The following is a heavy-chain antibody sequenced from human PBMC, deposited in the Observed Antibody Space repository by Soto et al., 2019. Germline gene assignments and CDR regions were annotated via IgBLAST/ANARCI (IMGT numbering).Heavy chain of an antibody. CDR3: ASPKIAFYNWFDP. CDR1: GASISRYY. V-gene: IGHV4-59*08. CDR2: VFYPENT. Sequence: PSETLSLTCTVSGASISRYYWTWIRQPPGKGLEWIGSVFYPENTKYNPSLKSRITMSVDTSKNQFSLKLSSVTAADTSVYYCASPKIAFYNWFDPWGQGTLVTVS. D-gene: IGHD3-3*02. J-gene: IGHJ5*02.